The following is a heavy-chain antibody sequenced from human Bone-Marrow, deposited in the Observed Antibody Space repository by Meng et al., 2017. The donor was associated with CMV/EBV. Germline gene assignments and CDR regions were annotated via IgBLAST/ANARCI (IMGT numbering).Heavy chain of an antibody. CDR2: IYSGGST. J-gene: IGHJ6*02. CDR1: GFTVSSNY. D-gene: IGHD6-6*01. V-gene: IGHV3-53*01. Sequence: GESLKISCAASGFTVSSNYMSWVRQAPGKGLEWVSVIYSGGSTYYADSVKGRFTISRDNSKNTPYLQMNSLRAEDTAVYYCARYGYSSSSADYYYGMDVWGQGTTVTVSS. CDR3: ARYGYSSSSADYYYGMDV.